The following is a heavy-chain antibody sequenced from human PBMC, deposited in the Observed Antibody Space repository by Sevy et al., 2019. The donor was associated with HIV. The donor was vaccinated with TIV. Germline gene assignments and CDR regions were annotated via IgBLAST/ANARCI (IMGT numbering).Heavy chain of an antibody. CDR1: GSSISSYY. D-gene: IGHD1-26*01. J-gene: IGHJ4*02. CDR3: ARGGPPTSSGSYFDS. CDR2: IYTSGST. V-gene: IGHV4-4*07. Sequence: SETLCLTCTVSGSSISSYYWNWIRQPAGKGLEWIGRIYTSGSTNYNPSLKSRVTMSVDTSKNQFSLKLSSVTAADTAVYYCARGGPPTSSGSYFDSWGQGTLVTVSS.